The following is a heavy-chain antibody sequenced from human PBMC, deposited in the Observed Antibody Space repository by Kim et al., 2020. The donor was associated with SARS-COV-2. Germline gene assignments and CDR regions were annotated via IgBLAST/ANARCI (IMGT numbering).Heavy chain of an antibody. V-gene: IGHV4-39*01. CDR3: ARQKRHIVVVTAIDY. J-gene: IGHJ4*02. D-gene: IGHD2-21*02. Sequence: PYPKRRVTISVDTSKNQFSLKLSSMTAADTAVYYCARQKRHIVVVTAIDYWGQGTLVTVSS.